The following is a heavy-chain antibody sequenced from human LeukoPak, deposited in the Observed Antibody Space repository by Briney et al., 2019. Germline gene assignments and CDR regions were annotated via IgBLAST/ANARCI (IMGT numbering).Heavy chain of an antibody. CDR1: GLTFDDFA. V-gene: IGHV3-9*01. Sequence: GRSLRLSCAASGLTFDDFAMHWVRQAAGKGLEWVSTINWNSGDIGYADSVKGRFTISRDNAKNSLYLQMNSLRAEDTAFYYCTKGAATRSYLYGMDVWGQGTTVTVSS. D-gene: IGHD2-15*01. J-gene: IGHJ6*02. CDR2: INWNSGDI. CDR3: TKGAATRSYLYGMDV.